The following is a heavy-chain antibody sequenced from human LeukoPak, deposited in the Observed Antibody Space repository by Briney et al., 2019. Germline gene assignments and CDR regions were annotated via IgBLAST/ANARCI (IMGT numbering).Heavy chain of an antibody. J-gene: IGHJ3*02. CDR3: ARDSAPTVRFAFDI. D-gene: IGHD4-11*01. CDR2: ISNSGNTI. Sequence: GGCLRLSCAVSGFILSDYYMTWIRPAPGKGVEWIAYISNSGNTIYYTDSLRGQFTISRENVKKSLYLEMNSLRSEDTAVYYCARDSAPTVRFAFDIWGQGTMVTVSS. V-gene: IGHV3-11*01. CDR1: GFILSDYY.